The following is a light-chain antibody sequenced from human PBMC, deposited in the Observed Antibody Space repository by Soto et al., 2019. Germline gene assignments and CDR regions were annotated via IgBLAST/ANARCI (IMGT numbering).Light chain of an antibody. V-gene: IGKV3-15*01. CDR2: GAS. CDR3: QQYTNWPSWT. CDR1: QSVSSN. Sequence: EIVMTQSPATLSVSPGERATLSCRASQSVSSNLAWYQQKPGQAPRLLIYGASTRATGIPARFSGSGSGTEFTLTISSLQSEDFAVYYCQQYTNWPSWTFGQGTKVE. J-gene: IGKJ1*01.